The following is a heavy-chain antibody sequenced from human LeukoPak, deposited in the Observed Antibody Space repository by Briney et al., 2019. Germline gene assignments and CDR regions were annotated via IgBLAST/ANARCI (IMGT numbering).Heavy chain of an antibody. V-gene: IGHV3-23*01. CDR2: ISASGGST. CDR3: AKGLVPAAIRVVDY. J-gene: IGHJ4*02. Sequence: GFLKTPCATSGITFSRQSIRWVPQASGKGLGWVPAISASGGSTYYADSVKGRFTISRDNSQNTLYLQVNSLRAEDTAVYYCAKGLVPAAIRVVDYWGQGTLVTVSS. D-gene: IGHD2-2*01. CDR1: GITFSRQS.